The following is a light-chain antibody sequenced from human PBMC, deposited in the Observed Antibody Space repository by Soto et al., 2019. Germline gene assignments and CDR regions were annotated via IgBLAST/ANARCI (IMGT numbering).Light chain of an antibody. CDR2: AAS. CDR1: QGISSW. CDR3: QQVNTYPVT. Sequence: DITMPQSPSSVSASVGDRFTLTCLASQGISSWLAWYQQEPGKAPKLLIYAASSLQSGVPSRFSGSGSGTDFTLTISSLQPEDFATYYCQQVNTYPVTFGGGTKVDIK. J-gene: IGKJ4*01. V-gene: IGKV1-12*01.